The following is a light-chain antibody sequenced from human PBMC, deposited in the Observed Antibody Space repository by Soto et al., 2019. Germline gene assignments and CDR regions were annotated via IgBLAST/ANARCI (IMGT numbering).Light chain of an antibody. CDR1: SSDVGVFNY. V-gene: IGLV2-14*03. J-gene: IGLJ1*01. CDR3: ISYTSSSTLYV. Sequence: QSALTQPASVSGSPGQSITISCTGTSSDVGVFNYVSWYQHHPGKAPRVIIYDVSNRPSGVSIRFSGSKPGNTASLTISGLQAEDEADYYCISYTSSSTLYVFGTGTKVTVL. CDR2: DVS.